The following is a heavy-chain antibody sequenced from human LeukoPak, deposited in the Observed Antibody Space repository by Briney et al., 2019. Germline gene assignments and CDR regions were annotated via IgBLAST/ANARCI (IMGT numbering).Heavy chain of an antibody. J-gene: IGHJ4*02. D-gene: IGHD2-2*01. Sequence: SQTLSLTCAISGDSVSVNRAVWNWIRQSPSRGLEWLGRTYYRSQWKNHYAESVRSRITINPDTSKNEFSLHLSSETPEDTALYYCARDAPGQSYFDHWGQGTLVTVSS. CDR1: GDSVSVNRAV. V-gene: IGHV6-1*01. CDR2: TYYRSQWKN. CDR3: ARDAPGQSYFDH.